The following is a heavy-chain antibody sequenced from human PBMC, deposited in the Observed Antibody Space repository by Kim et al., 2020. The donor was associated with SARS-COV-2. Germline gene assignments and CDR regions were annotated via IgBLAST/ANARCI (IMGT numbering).Heavy chain of an antibody. J-gene: IGHJ6*02. CDR1: GYTFTSYA. CDR2: INAGNGNT. V-gene: IGHV1-3*01. D-gene: IGHD3-22*01. CDR3: ARTNIKYYYDSSGYPQASYYYYGMDV. Sequence: DSVKVSCKASGYTFTSYAMHWVRQAPGQRLEWMGWINAGNGNTKYSQKFQGRVTITRDTSASTAYMELSSLRSEDTAVYYCARTNIKYYYDSSGYPQASYYYYGMDVWGQGTTVTVSS.